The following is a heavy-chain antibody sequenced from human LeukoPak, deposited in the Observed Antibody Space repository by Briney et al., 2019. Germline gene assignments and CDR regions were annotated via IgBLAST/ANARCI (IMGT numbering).Heavy chain of an antibody. D-gene: IGHD2-21*02. CDR2: INPRGGST. CDR3: ARRDCVGDCYSNWFDP. Sequence: SVTVSCKASGYTFTNYFMHGVRQAPGQELTGMERINPRGGSTGYAKKFQGRITMTTDMSTRTVYMELSSLESEDTAVYYCARRDCVGDCYSNWFDPWGQGTLVTVSS. V-gene: IGHV1-46*01. CDR1: GYTFTNYF. J-gene: IGHJ5*02.